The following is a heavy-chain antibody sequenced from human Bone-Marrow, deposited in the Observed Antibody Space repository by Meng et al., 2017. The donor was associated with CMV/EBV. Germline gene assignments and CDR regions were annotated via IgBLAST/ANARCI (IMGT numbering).Heavy chain of an antibody. CDR1: GFTFSNYA. CDR3: ARGVIMIRDYHHYAMDV. Sequence: GESLKISCAASGFTFSNYAIHWVRQAPGKGLEWVAVISYDGTTKYYADSVKGRFTISRDNSKNTLYLQMNSLRPEDTAVYYCARGVIMIRDYHHYAMDVWGQGTTVTVSS. V-gene: IGHV3-30-3*01. J-gene: IGHJ6*02. D-gene: IGHD2-8*01. CDR2: ISYDGTTK.